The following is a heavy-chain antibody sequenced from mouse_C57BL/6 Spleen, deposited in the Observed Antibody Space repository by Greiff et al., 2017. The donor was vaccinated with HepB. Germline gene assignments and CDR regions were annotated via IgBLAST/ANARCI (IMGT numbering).Heavy chain of an antibody. J-gene: IGHJ4*01. D-gene: IGHD1-1*01. CDR3: SYGSSYYYAMDY. CDR1: GYTFTDYE. V-gene: IGHV1-15*01. Sequence: VKLMESGAELVRPGASVTLSCKASGYTFTDYEMHWVKQTPVHGLEWIGAIDPEAGGTAYNQKFKGKAILTADKSSSTAYMELRSLTSEDSAVYYCSYGSSYYYAMDYWGQGTSVTVSS. CDR2: IDPEAGGT.